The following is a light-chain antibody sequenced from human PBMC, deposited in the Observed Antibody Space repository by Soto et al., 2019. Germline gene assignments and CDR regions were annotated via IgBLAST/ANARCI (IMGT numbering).Light chain of an antibody. CDR1: QSVLYIPTNKNY. CDR2: WPS. J-gene: IGKJ4*01. V-gene: IGKV4-1*01. Sequence: DIVMTQSPDSLAVSLGERATITCRSSQSVLYIPTNKNYVAWYQQKPGQPPKLLLYWPSTRESGVPDRFSGSGSGTYFTLAISSLQSEDFGVYYCQQYNNWPPLTFGGGTKVEIK. CDR3: QQYNNWPPLT.